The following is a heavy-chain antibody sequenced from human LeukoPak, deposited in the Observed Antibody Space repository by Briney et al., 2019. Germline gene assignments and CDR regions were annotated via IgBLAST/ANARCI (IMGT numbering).Heavy chain of an antibody. CDR2: YDSGST. CDR3: ATGDHSFDN. Sequence: SETLSLTCSVSGASLTIYYWNWIRQPAGKGLEWIGRYDSGSTTHNPSLKSQFTMSIDTSKNQISLKLSSVTAADTAVYYCATGDHSFDNWGQGTLVTVTP. D-gene: IGHD7-27*01. CDR1: GASLTIYY. J-gene: IGHJ4*02. V-gene: IGHV4-4*07.